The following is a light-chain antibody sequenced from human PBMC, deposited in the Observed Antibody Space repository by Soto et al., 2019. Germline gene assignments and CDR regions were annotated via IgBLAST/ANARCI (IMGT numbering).Light chain of an antibody. CDR2: GAS. V-gene: IGKV3-15*01. CDR3: QQYDDWPIT. CDR1: QSVSSN. Sequence: EMVRTQSPATLSVSPWERATLSCRASQSVSSNLAWYQQKPGQAPRLLIYGASTRATGIPARFSGSGSGTEFTLTISSLQSEDFAVYFCQQYDDWPITFGQGTRLEI. J-gene: IGKJ5*01.